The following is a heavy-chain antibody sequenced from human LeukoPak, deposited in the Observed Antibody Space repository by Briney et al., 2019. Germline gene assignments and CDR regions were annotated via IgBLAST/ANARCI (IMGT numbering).Heavy chain of an antibody. CDR3: ARALSDYGDYIFDY. CDR1: GGTFSSYA. D-gene: IGHD4-17*01. V-gene: IGHV1-69*05. CDR2: IIPIFGTA. J-gene: IGHJ4*02. Sequence: SVKVSCKASGGTFSSYAISWVRQAPGQGLEWMGRIIPIFGTANYAQKFQGRVTITTDESTSTAYVELSSLRSEDTAVYYCARALSDYGDYIFDYWGQGTLVTVSS.